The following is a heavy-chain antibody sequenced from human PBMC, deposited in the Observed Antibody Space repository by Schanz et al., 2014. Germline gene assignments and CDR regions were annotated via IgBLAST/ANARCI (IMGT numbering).Heavy chain of an antibody. Sequence: QVQLQESGPGLVKPSETLSLTCTVSGGTISSYYWSWIRQPPGKGLEWIGYVSSTGSAESNPSLKSRVTLSVDTSKNQFSLKVRSVTAADTAVYFCARGNNDYFYYYMDVWGKGAAVTVS. V-gene: IGHV4-59*01. CDR2: VSSTGSA. D-gene: IGHD1-1*01. CDR1: GGTISSYY. CDR3: ARGNNDYFYYYMDV. J-gene: IGHJ6*03.